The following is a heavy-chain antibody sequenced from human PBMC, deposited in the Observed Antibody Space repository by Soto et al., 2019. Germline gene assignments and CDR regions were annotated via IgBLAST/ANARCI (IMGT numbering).Heavy chain of an antibody. Sequence: ASVKVSCKASGYTFTGYYMHWVRQAPGQGLEWMGWINPNSGGTNYAQKFQGRVTMTRDTSISTAYMELSMLRSDDTAVYYCAITPGIAAAGYLPDYYYYYRMEGWGRGTTVPVSS. D-gene: IGHD6-13*01. CDR1: GYTFTGYY. CDR2: INPNSGGT. J-gene: IGHJ6*02. CDR3: AITPGIAAAGYLPDYYYYYRMEG. V-gene: IGHV1-2*02.